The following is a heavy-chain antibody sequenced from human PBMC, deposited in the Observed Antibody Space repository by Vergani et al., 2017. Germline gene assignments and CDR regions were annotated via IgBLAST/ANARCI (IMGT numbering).Heavy chain of an antibody. D-gene: IGHD6-6*01. CDR3: ATIGIAFRRQRDY. V-gene: IGHV1-69*06. Sequence: QVQLVQSGAEVKKPGSSVKVSCKASGGTFSSYTINWVRQAPGQGLEWMGGIIPIFGTSNYAQKFQGRVTITADNSTSTAYMERSSLRSGDTAVYYCATIGIAFRRQRDYWGQGTLVTVSS. CDR1: GGTFSSYT. CDR2: IIPIFGTS. J-gene: IGHJ4*02.